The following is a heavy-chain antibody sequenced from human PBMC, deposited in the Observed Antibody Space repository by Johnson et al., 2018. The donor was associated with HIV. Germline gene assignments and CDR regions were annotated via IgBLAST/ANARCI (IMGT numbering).Heavy chain of an antibody. CDR3: AKAYCPGCDGFDI. J-gene: IGHJ3*02. CDR1: GITFSSNY. Sequence: VQLVESGGGLAQPGGSLRLSCAASGITFSSNYMSWVRQAPGKGLEWVSVIYSGGNTYYDASVRGRFTISRDNTKNTLYLQMNSLRAEDTGVYYCAKAYCPGCDGFDIWGQGTMVTVSS. D-gene: IGHD2-21*01. V-gene: IGHV3-66*01. CDR2: IYSGGNT.